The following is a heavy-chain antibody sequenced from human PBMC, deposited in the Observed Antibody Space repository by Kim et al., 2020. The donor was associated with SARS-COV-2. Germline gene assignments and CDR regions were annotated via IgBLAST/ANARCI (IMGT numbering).Heavy chain of an antibody. V-gene: IGHV7-4-1*02. CDR3: ARESFGGFPPDSRLFL. Sequence: ASVKVSCKASGYTFSSYAMNWVRQAPGPWLAFLFLLHPPTFTPTYSQGFTGRFVFSLDTSVSTAYLEISSLKAEDTAVYYCARESFGGFPPDSRLFLWGQGTLVTGSS. CDR1: GYTFSSYA. D-gene: IGHD3-22*01. J-gene: IGHJ4*02. CDR2: LHPPTFTP.